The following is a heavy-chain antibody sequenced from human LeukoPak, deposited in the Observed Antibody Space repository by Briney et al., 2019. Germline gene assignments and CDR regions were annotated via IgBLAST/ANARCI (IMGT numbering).Heavy chain of an antibody. CDR3: ARDYADGEWPYWGYFDY. V-gene: IGHV3-48*03. CDR1: GFTFSSYE. Sequence: QPGGSLRLSCAASGFTFSSYEMNWLRQAPGKWPEWVSYISNSGDSIYYADSVKGRFTISRDNAKNLFYLQMNSLRADDTAVYYCARDYADGEWPYWGYFDYWGQGTLVTVSS. J-gene: IGHJ4*02. CDR2: ISNSGDSI. D-gene: IGHD3-10*01.